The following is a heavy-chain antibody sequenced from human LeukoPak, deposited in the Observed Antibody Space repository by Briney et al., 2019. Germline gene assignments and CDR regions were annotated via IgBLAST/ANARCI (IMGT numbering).Heavy chain of an antibody. CDR1: GFTFRSYW. J-gene: IGHJ3*01. CDR2: IKEDGSQK. Sequence: GSLRLSCAASGFTFRSYWMTWVRQAPGKGLEWVANIKEDGSQKYYVDSVQGRFTISRDNAKNSLYLHMDSLRAEDTAVYYCARIISAISYGDAFDVWGRGTIVTVSS. V-gene: IGHV3-7*01. D-gene: IGHD1-26*01. CDR3: ARIISAISYGDAFDV.